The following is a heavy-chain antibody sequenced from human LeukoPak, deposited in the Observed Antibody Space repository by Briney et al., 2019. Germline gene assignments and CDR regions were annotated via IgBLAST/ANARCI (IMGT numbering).Heavy chain of an antibody. CDR3: ARDSTGYWYFDL. D-gene: IGHD3-3*02. CDR2: FYSGGDT. J-gene: IGHJ2*01. V-gene: IGHV3-53*01. CDR1: GFTVSSNH. Sequence: GGSLRLSCAVSGFTVSSNHMSWVRQAPGKGLEWVSVFYSGGDTHYPDSVKGRFTISRDNFKSTLYLQMSSLRAEDTAVYYCARDSTGYWYFDLGGRGTLVSVSS.